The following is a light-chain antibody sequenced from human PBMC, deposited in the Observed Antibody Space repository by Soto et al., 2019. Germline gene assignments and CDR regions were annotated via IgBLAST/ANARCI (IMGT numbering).Light chain of an antibody. Sequence: DIVLTQSPCTLSLSPGERATLSCGASQSINSRSLAWYQQKPGQAPRLLIYDASSRATGIPDRFSASGSGTDFTLTISSLEPEDFAVYYCQQYGSFPWTFGQGTKVAIK. V-gene: IGKV3-20*01. CDR2: DAS. J-gene: IGKJ1*01. CDR3: QQYGSFPWT. CDR1: QSINSRS.